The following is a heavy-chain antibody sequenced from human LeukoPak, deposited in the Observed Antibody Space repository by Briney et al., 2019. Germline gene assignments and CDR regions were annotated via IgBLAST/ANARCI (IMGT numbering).Heavy chain of an antibody. D-gene: IGHD3-22*01. Sequence: PGGSLRLSCATSGFTFSSHWMHWVRQAPGKGLEWVSAISGSGGSTYYADSVKGRFTISRDNSKNTLYLQMNSLRAEDTAVYYCAKGDYYDSSGYLDYWGQGTLVTVSS. J-gene: IGHJ4*02. V-gene: IGHV3-23*01. CDR2: ISGSGGST. CDR3: AKGDYYDSSGYLDY. CDR1: GFTFSSHW.